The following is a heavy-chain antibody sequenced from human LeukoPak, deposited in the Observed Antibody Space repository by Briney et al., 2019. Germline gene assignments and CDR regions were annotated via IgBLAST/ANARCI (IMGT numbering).Heavy chain of an antibody. D-gene: IGHD6-19*01. CDR3: ARDPGHSSGWYGRAYYFDY. V-gene: IGHV4-39*07. CDR2: IYYSGST. Sequence: SETLSLTCTVSGGSISSSSYYWGWIRQPPGKGLEWIGSIYYSGSTYYNPSLKSRVTISVDTSKNQFSLKLSSVTAADTAVYYCARDPGHSSGWYGRAYYFDYWGQGTLVTVSS. J-gene: IGHJ4*02. CDR1: GGSISSSSYY.